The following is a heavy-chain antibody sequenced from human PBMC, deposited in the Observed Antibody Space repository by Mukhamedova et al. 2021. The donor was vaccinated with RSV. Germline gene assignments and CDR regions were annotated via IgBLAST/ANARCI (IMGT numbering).Heavy chain of an antibody. Sequence: LSGSSGINADSVKGRFTISRDNSKNTLYLQMNSLRAEDTAVYYCAKEQGVRGVIIAYYYGMDVWGQGTTVTVSS. CDR3: AKEQGVRGVIIAYYYGMDV. CDR2: LSGSSGI. D-gene: IGHD3-10*01. V-gene: IGHV3-23*01. J-gene: IGHJ6*02.